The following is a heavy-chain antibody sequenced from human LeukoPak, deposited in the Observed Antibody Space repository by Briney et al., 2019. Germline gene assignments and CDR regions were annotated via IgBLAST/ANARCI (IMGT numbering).Heavy chain of an antibody. CDR3: ARYCGGDCYSYYFDY. V-gene: IGHV4-34*01. CDR1: GGSFSGYY. Sequence: SETLSLTCAVYGGSFSGYYWSWIRQPPGKGLEWTGEINHSGSTNYNPSLKSRVTISVDTSKNQFSLKLSSVTAADTAVYYCARYCGGDCYSYYFDYWGQGTLVTVSS. CDR2: INHSGST. D-gene: IGHD2-21*02. J-gene: IGHJ4*02.